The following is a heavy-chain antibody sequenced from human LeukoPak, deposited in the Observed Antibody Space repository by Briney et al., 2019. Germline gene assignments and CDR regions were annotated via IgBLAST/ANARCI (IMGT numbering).Heavy chain of an antibody. D-gene: IGHD2-8*02. V-gene: IGHV1-2*02. Sequence: ASVKVSCKASGYTSIGYYMHWVRQAPGQGLEWMGWINPNSGGTNYAQKFQGRVTMTRDTSISTAYMELSRLTSDDTAVYYCARQNTGQLDYWGQGTLVTVSS. CDR2: INPNSGGT. J-gene: IGHJ4*02. CDR1: GYTSIGYY. CDR3: ARQNTGQLDY.